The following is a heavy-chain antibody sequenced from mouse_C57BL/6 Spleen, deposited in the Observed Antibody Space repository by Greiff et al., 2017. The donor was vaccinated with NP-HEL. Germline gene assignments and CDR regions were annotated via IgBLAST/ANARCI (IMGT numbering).Heavy chain of an antibody. CDR1: GFTFSDYG. J-gene: IGHJ2*01. V-gene: IGHV5-17*01. D-gene: IGHD1-1*01. CDR3: ARPGYYGSSLDY. CDR2: ISSGSSTI. Sequence: EVQRVESGGGLVKPGGSLKLSCAASGFTFSDYGMHWVRQAPEKGLEWVAYISSGSSTIYYADTVKGRFTISRDNAKNTLFLQMTSLGSEDTAIYYCARPGYYGSSLDYWGQGTTLTVSS.